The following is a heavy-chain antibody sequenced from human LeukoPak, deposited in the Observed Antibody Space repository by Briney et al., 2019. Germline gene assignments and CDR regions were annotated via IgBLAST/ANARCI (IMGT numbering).Heavy chain of an antibody. CDR2: IYYSGST. J-gene: IGHJ4*02. Sequence: SETLSLTCTVSGGSIGSYYWSWIRQPPGKGLEWIGYIYYSGSTNYNPSLKSRVTISVDTPKNQFSLKLSSVTAADTAVYYCARQLERRYYFDYWGQGTLVTVSS. CDR1: GGSIGSYY. V-gene: IGHV4-59*01. CDR3: ARQLERRYYFDY. D-gene: IGHD1-1*01.